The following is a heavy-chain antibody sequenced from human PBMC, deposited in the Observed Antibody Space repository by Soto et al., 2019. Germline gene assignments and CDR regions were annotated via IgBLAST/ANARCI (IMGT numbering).Heavy chain of an antibody. CDR2: SRDKAQGYST. CDR1: GFTLSDHY. J-gene: IGHJ3*02. Sequence: PGGSLRLSCAGSGFTLSDHYIDWVRQAPGKGLEWVGRSRDKAQGYSTAYAASVKGRFTTSRDESKNSVYLQMNSLRAEDTAVYYCAKDRVTVVGYDAFDIWGQGTMVTVSS. V-gene: IGHV3-72*01. D-gene: IGHD6-19*01. CDR3: AKDRVTVVGYDAFDI.